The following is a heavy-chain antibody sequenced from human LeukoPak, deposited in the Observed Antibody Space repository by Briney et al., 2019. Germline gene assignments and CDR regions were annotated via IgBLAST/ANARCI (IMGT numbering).Heavy chain of an antibody. CDR2: IYYCGST. CDR3: ARVLRGQRWSGYYFDY. J-gene: IGHJ4*02. D-gene: IGHD3-3*01. CDR1: GGSISSSSYY. Sequence: SETLSLTCTVSGGSISSSSYYWGWIRQPPGKGLEWIGSIYYCGSTYYNPSLKSRVTISVDTSKNQFSLKLSSVTAADTAVYYCARVLRGQRWSGYYFDYWGQGTLVTVSS. V-gene: IGHV4-39*07.